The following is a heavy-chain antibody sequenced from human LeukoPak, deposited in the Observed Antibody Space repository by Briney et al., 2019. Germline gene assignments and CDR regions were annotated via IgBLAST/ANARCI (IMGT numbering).Heavy chain of an antibody. CDR1: GGSISGSSYY. D-gene: IGHD3-22*01. Sequence: SETLSLTCTVSGGSISGSSYYWGWIRQPPGKGLEWIGSIYYSGSTYYNPSLKSRVTISVDTSKNQFSLKLSSVTAADTAVYYCARQDDSSGYTIDYWGQGTLVTVSS. CDR2: IYYSGST. J-gene: IGHJ4*02. V-gene: IGHV4-39*01. CDR3: ARQDDSSGYTIDY.